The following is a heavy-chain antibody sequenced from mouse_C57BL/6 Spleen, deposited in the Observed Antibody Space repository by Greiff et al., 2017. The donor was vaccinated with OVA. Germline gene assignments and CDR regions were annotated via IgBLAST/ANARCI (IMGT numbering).Heavy chain of an antibody. J-gene: IGHJ3*01. CDR3: AREGLRRSFAY. D-gene: IGHD2-4*01. V-gene: IGHV1-59*01. CDR1: GYTFTSYW. Sequence: QVQLQQPGAELVRPGTSVKLSCKASGYTFTSYWMHWVKQRPGQGLEWIGVIDPSDSYTNYNQKFKGKATLTVDTSSSTAYMQLSSLTSEDSAVYYCAREGLRRSFAYWGQGTLVTVSA. CDR2: IDPSDSYT.